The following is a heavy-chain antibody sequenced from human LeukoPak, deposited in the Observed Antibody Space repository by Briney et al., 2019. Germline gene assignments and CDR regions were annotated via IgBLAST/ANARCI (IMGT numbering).Heavy chain of an antibody. CDR1: GFTFSRYD. V-gene: IGHV3-64*01. J-gene: IGHJ4*02. CDR3: ARTGLDGYFYVVFSYFDY. CDR2: ISSNGGSK. D-gene: IGHD2-21*01. Sequence: QPGETLRLSCAASGFTFSRYDMHWVRQPPGKGLEYVSGISSNGGSKYYANFVKHGLTISGDNSKHILHLQMCIPTSEDAAVYYFARTGLDGYFYVVFSYFDYWGQGTQVTVSS.